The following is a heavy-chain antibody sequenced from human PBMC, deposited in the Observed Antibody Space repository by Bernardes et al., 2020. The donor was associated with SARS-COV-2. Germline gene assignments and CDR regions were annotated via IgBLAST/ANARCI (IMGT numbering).Heavy chain of an antibody. V-gene: IGHV1-18*01. D-gene: IGHD1-26*01. J-gene: IGHJ4*02. CDR3: ARDQYSGSYMAYDFAY. Sequence: ASLKVSCKASGYTFSTYGLSWVRQAPGQGLEWMGWISTYNGNTQSAQKFHDRVTLTTDISTNSAFMELRSLRSDDTAMYYCARDQYSGSYMAYDFAYWGQGTRVTVSS. CDR1: GYTFSTYG. CDR2: ISTYNGNT.